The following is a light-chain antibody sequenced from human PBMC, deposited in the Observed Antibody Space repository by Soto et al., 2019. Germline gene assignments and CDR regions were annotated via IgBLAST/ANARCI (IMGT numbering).Light chain of an antibody. CDR1: QSVSSN. CDR2: GAS. Sequence: EIVMTQSPATLSVSPGERATLSCKASQSVSSNLAWYQQKHGQAPRLLIYGASTRATGIPARFSGSGSGTEFTLSISSLQSEDFALYYCQQYINWPPGITFGQGTRLEIK. CDR3: QQYINWPPGIT. V-gene: IGKV3-15*01. J-gene: IGKJ5*01.